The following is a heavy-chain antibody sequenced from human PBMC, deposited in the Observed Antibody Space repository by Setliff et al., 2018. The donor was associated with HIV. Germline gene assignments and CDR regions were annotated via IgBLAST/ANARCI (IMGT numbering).Heavy chain of an antibody. CDR2: IHYNGRT. Sequence: SETLSLTCTVSGDSITNDDYYWGWIRQPPGKGLEWIAIIHYNGRTYYDPSLKSRVTIFVDTSKTQSYLKLRSVTASDTAVYYCARYTSKVDWFDPWGQGTLVTVSS. V-gene: IGHV4-39*01. D-gene: IGHD2-2*02. CDR1: GDSITNDDYY. J-gene: IGHJ5*02. CDR3: ARYTSKVDWFDP.